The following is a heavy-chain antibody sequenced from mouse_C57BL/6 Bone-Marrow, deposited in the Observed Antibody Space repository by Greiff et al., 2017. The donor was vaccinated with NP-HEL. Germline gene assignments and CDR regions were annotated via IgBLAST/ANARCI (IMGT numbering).Heavy chain of an antibody. Sequence: QVHVKQSGAELARPGASVKLSCKASGYTFTSYGISWVKQRTGQGLEWIGEIYPRSGNTYYNEKFKGKATLTADKSSSTAYMELRSLTSEDSAVYFCARVEFITTVVAPYYFDYWGQGTTLTVSS. CDR2: IYPRSGNT. J-gene: IGHJ2*01. D-gene: IGHD1-1*01. CDR3: ARVEFITTVVAPYYFDY. CDR1: GYTFTSYG. V-gene: IGHV1-81*01.